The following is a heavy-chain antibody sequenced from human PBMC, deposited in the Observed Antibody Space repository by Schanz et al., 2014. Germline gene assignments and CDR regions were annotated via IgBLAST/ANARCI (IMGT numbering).Heavy chain of an antibody. Sequence: EVHLLESGGGLVPPGGSLRLSCAASGFNFSDYAMCWVRQAPGKGLEWVSYVSCSTPDIYYADSVKGRFTMSRDNAKNSVFLQMNSLRAEDTAVYYCVRDSFFAFDYWGQGTLVTVSS. CDR1: GFNFSDYA. CDR2: VSCSTPDI. V-gene: IGHV3-48*01. D-gene: IGHD3-3*01. J-gene: IGHJ4*02. CDR3: VRDSFFAFDY.